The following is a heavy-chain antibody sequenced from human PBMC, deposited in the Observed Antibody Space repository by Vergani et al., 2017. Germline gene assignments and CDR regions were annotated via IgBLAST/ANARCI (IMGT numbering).Heavy chain of an antibody. Sequence: EVQLVESGGGLVQPGGSLRLSCAASGFTFSSYWMTWVRQAAGKGLEWVSTINIGGRTSYADSVKGRLTLTRDDSKNTLHLQMNSLRPEDTAVYYCARGMTTETTDLDGFDIWGQGTMVSVSS. V-gene: IGHV3-66*02. D-gene: IGHD4-17*01. CDR3: ARGMTTETTDLDGFDI. CDR2: INIGGRT. CDR1: GFTFSSYW. J-gene: IGHJ3*02.